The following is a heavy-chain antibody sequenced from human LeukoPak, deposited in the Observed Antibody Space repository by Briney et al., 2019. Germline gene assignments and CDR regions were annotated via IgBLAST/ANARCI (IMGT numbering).Heavy chain of an antibody. CDR1: GGTFSSYA. Sequence: ASVKVSCKASGGTFSSYAISWVRQAPGQGLEWMGRIIPILGIANYAQKFQGRVTITADKSTSTAYMELSSLRSEDTAVYYCAREYDILTGYYPEPDAFDIWGQGTMVTVSS. CDR2: IIPILGIA. D-gene: IGHD3-9*01. V-gene: IGHV1-69*04. CDR3: AREYDILTGYYPEPDAFDI. J-gene: IGHJ3*02.